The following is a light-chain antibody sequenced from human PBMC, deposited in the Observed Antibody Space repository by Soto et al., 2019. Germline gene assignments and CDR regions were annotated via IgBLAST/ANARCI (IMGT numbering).Light chain of an antibody. V-gene: IGLV6-57*04. CDR2: EDD. Sequence: NIMLTQPHSVSESPGKTVTISCTRSSGSIASNYVQWYQQRPGSAPTTVIYEDDQRPSGVPDRFSGSIDSSSNSASLTISGLKTEDEADYYCQSYDSSNPVFGGGTKLTVL. J-gene: IGLJ2*01. CDR1: SGSIASNY. CDR3: QSYDSSNPV.